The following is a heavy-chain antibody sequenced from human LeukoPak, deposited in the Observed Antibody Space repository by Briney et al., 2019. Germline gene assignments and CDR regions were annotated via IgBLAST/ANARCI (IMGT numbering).Heavy chain of an antibody. CDR1: GFTFSSYA. CDR2: ISYDGSNK. Sequence: GGSLRLSCAASGFTFSSYAMHWVRQAPGKGLEWVAVISYDGSNKYYADSVKGRFTISRDNSKNTLYLQMNSLRAEDTAVYYCARELGGGYSYGEDDAFDIWGQGTMVTVSS. CDR3: ARELGGGYSYGEDDAFDI. J-gene: IGHJ3*02. D-gene: IGHD5-18*01. V-gene: IGHV3-30-3*01.